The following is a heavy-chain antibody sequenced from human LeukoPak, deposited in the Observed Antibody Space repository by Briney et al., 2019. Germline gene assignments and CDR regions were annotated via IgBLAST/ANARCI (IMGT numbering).Heavy chain of an antibody. CDR2: IIPIFGRA. Sequence: SVKVSCKASGGTFSSYAISWVRQAPGQGLAWMGGIIPIFGRANYAQKFQGRVTITADESTSTAYMELSSLRSEDTAVYYCAREWGHDSSGYYYGYWGQGTLVTVSS. D-gene: IGHD3-22*01. CDR3: AREWGHDSSGYYYGY. J-gene: IGHJ4*02. V-gene: IGHV1-69*13. CDR1: GGTFSSYA.